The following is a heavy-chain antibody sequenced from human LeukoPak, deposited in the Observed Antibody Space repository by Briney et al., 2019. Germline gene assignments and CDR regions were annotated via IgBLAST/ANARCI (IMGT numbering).Heavy chain of an antibody. CDR1: GFTVSSNY. J-gene: IGHJ6*02. D-gene: IGHD1-26*01. V-gene: IGHV3-53*04. Sequence: GGSLRLSCAASGFTVSSNYMSWVRQAPGKGLEWVSVIYSGGSTYYADSVKGRFTISRHNSKNTLYLQMNSLRAEDTAVYYCARVSRERYYYYGMDVWGQGTTVIVSS. CDR2: IYSGGST. CDR3: ARVSRERYYYYGMDV.